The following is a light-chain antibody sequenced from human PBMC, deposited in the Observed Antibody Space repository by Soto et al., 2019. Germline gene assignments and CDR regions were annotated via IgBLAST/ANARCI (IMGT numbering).Light chain of an antibody. CDR2: DAS. J-gene: IGKJ1*01. Sequence: IQMTQSPSSLSASVGDRVSITCRASQGISSALAWYQQKPGKAPKLLIHDASTLESGVPSRFSGSGSGTDFTLTISSLQPEDFATYYCQQANSFPWTFGQGTKVDIK. V-gene: IGKV1-13*02. CDR3: QQANSFPWT. CDR1: QGISSA.